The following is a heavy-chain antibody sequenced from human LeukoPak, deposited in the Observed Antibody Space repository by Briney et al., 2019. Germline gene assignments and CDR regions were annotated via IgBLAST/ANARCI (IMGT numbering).Heavy chain of an antibody. Sequence: GGSLRLSCAASGFTFSSYAMSWVRQAPGKGLEWVSAISGSGGSTYYADSVKGRFTISRDNSKNTLYLQMNSLRAEDTAVYYCAKSDIVVVVAATQDYWGQGTLVTVSS. D-gene: IGHD2-15*01. CDR1: GFTFSSYA. CDR2: ISGSGGST. CDR3: AKSDIVVVVAATQDY. V-gene: IGHV3-23*01. J-gene: IGHJ4*02.